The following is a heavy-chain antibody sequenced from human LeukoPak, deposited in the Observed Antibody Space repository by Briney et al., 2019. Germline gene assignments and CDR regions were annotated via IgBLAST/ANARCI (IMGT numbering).Heavy chain of an antibody. CDR2: IYYNGST. Sequence: PSETLPLTCTVYGGSITSYHWSWIRQTPEKALEWIGFIYYNGSTNYNPSLKSRVTISVDTSKNQFSLKLSSVTAADTAVYYCARAPLPLPFKGNFFDPWGQGTLVTVSS. CDR3: ARAPLPLPFKGNFFDP. CDR1: GGSITSYH. J-gene: IGHJ5*02. V-gene: IGHV4-59*01.